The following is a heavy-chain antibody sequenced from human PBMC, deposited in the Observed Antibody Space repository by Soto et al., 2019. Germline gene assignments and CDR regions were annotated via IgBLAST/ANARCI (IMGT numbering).Heavy chain of an antibody. CDR1: GYTFTGYY. CDR2: INPNSGGT. J-gene: IGHJ6*02. CDR3: ARFGVATIQNYYYYGMDV. Sequence: VASVKVSCKASGYTFTGYYMHWVRQAPGQGLEWMGWINPNSGGTNYAQKFQGWVTMTRDTSISTAYMELSRLRSDDTAVYYCARFGVATIQNYYYYGMDVWGQGTTVTV. D-gene: IGHD5-12*01. V-gene: IGHV1-2*04.